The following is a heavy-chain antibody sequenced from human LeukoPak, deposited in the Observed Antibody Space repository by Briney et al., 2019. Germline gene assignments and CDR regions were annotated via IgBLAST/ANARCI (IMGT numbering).Heavy chain of an antibody. D-gene: IGHD3-22*01. CDR2: IWYDGSNK. J-gene: IGHJ4*02. CDR1: GFTFSSYG. CDR3: ARDSTQRTSSADYYDSSGYYYGPDY. Sequence: GGSLRLSCAASGFTFSSYGMHWVRQAPGKGLEWVAVIWYDGSNKYYADSVKGRFTISRDNSKNTLYLQMNSLRAEDTAVYYCARDSTQRTSSADYYDSSGYYYGPDYWGQGALVTVSS. V-gene: IGHV3-33*01.